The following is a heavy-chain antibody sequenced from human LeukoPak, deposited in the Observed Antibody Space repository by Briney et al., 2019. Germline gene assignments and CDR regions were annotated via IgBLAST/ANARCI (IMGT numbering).Heavy chain of an antibody. CDR3: ARSPSYGYFDY. V-gene: IGHV4-59*01. Sequence: SETLSLTCTVSGGSISSYYWSWIRQPPGKGLEWIGYIYYSGSTNYNPSLKSRVTISVDTSKNQFSLKLSSVTAADTAVYYCARSPSYGYFDYWGQGTLVTVSS. CDR1: GGSISSYY. CDR2: IYYSGST. J-gene: IGHJ4*02. D-gene: IGHD3-10*01.